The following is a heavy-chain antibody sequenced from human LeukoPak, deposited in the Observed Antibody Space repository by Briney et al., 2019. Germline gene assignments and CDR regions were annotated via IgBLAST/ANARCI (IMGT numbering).Heavy chain of an antibody. Sequence: PGGSLRLSCEASGFTFSSYSMNWVRQAPGKGLEWVSYISSSGSTIYYADSVKGRFTISRDNAKNSLYLQMNSLRAEDTAVYYCARSKGYLFPYYFDYWGQGTLVTVSS. D-gene: IGHD6-13*01. CDR3: ARSKGYLFPYYFDY. CDR1: GFTFSSYS. J-gene: IGHJ4*02. V-gene: IGHV3-48*04. CDR2: ISSSGSTI.